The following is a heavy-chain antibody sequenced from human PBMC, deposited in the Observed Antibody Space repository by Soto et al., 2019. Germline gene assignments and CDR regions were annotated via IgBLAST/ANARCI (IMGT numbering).Heavy chain of an antibody. Sequence: SETLSLTCSVSGGSISSYYWSWIRQPPGKGLEWIGYIYYTGTASYNPSLKSRVTISVDKSRNQFSLKLTSVTAADTAVYYCARGPNYDFWSGYFRGWGQGTLVTVSS. D-gene: IGHD3-3*01. CDR1: GGSISSYY. CDR2: IYYTGTA. V-gene: IGHV4-59*01. CDR3: ARGPNYDFWSGYFRG. J-gene: IGHJ4*02.